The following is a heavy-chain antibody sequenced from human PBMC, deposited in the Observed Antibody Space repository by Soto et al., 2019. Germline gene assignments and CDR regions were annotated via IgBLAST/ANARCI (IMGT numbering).Heavy chain of an antibody. CDR2: IRNKANSFTT. CDR1: GFTFSDRY. V-gene: IGHV3-72*01. J-gene: IGHJ6*04. CDR3: ARAEMDV. Sequence: PGGSLRLSCAASGFTFSDRYMDWVRQAPGKGLEWVGRIRNKANSFTTEYAASVRGRFTISRDDSENSVYLQMDSLKIEDTAVYYCARAEMDVWGKGTTVTVSS.